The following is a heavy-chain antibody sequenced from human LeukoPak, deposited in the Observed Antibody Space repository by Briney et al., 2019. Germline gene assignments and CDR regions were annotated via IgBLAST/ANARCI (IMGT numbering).Heavy chain of an antibody. Sequence: GGSLRLSCAASGFTFSSYSMNWVRQAPGKGLEWVSVIYSGGSTYYADSVKGRFTISRDNSKNTLYLQMNSLRAEDTAVYYCARDLVGGDSDAFDIWGQGTMVTVSS. CDR2: IYSGGST. CDR1: GFTFSSYS. CDR3: ARDLVGGDSDAFDI. D-gene: IGHD3-10*01. V-gene: IGHV3-53*01. J-gene: IGHJ3*02.